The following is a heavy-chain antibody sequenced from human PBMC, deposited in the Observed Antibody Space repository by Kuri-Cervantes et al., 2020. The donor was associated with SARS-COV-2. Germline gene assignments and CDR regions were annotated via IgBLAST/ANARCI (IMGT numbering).Heavy chain of an antibody. V-gene: IGHV4-34*01. CDR3: ARGGHYDILTGYLDDYNGMDV. J-gene: IGHJ6*02. Sequence: ESLKISCAVYGGSFSGYYWSWIRQPPGKGLEWIGEINHSGSTNYNPSLKSRVTISVDTSKNQFSLKLSSVTAADTAVYYCARGGHYDILTGYLDDYNGMDVWGQGTTVTVSS. CDR2: INHSGST. CDR1: GGSFSGYY. D-gene: IGHD3-9*01.